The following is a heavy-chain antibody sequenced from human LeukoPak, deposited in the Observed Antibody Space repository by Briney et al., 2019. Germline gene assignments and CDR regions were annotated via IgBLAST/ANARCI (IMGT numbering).Heavy chain of an antibody. CDR3: ARESVRFCSGGTCYSRRAFDY. CDR2: ISSSGNNM. CDR1: GFTFSSYE. V-gene: IGHV3-48*03. J-gene: IGHJ4*02. D-gene: IGHD2-15*01. Sequence: PGGSLRLSCAASGFTFSSYERNWVRQAPGKGLEWVSYISSSGNNMYYADSVKGRFTIAGDNAKNSLYLQMNSLRAEDTAVYYCARESVRFCSGGTCYSRRAFDYWGQGTLVTVSS.